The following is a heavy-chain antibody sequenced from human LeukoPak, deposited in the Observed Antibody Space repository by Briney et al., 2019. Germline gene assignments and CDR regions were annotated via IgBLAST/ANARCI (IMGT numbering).Heavy chain of an antibody. CDR3: ARGSLGYCSGGSCSWFDP. J-gene: IGHJ5*02. CDR1: GYTFTGYY. CDR2: ISDYNGNT. Sequence: GASVKVSCKASGYTFTGYYMHWVRQAPGQGLEWMGWISDYNGNTKYEQKFQGRVTMTTDTSTSTAYMELRSLRSDDTAVYYCARGSLGYCSGGSCSWFDPWGQGTLVTVSS. V-gene: IGHV1-18*04. D-gene: IGHD2-15*01.